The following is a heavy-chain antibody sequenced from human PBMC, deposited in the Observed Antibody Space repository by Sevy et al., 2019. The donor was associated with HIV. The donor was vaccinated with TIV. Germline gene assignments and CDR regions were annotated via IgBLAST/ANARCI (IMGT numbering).Heavy chain of an antibody. CDR1: GGSITSLY. V-gene: IGHV4-59*08. D-gene: IGHD1-26*01. J-gene: IGHJ4*02. CDR3: AGENAWGRGYS. Sequence: SETLSLTFTVSGGSITSLYWNWIRQTPGKGLEWIANIYYNGHINYNPSLKSRVTLSLDTSKNQFSLRLSSVTAADTAMYYCAGENAWGRGYSWGQGTLVTVSS. CDR2: IYYNGHI.